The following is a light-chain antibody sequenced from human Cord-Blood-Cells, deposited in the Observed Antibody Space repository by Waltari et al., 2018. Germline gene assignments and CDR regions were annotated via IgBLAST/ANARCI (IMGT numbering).Light chain of an antibody. CDR3: QQYYSYPPS. CDR1: QGISSY. J-gene: IGKJ1*01. Sequence: AIRLTQSPSSLPASTGNRFPITCRASQGISSYLAWYQQKPGKAPKLLIYAASTLQSGVPSRFSGSGSGTDFTLTISCLQSEDFATYYCQQYYSYPPSFGEGTKVEIK. CDR2: AAS. V-gene: IGKV1-8*01.